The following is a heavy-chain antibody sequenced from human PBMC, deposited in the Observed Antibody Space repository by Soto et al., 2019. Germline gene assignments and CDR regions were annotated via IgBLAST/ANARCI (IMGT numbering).Heavy chain of an antibody. CDR2: INTGNGNT. J-gene: IGHJ6*02. CDR1: GYSFTNHA. V-gene: IGHV1-3*04. CDR3: ARGEQLYHYYYGMDV. Sequence: SVKDSCKASGYSFTNHAMIWVLQAPVQRPEWMGWINTGNGNTRYSPKFQGRVNITRDTCASTAYMELSSLKSEDTAVYYCARGEQLYHYYYGMDVRGQGSTVTVSS.